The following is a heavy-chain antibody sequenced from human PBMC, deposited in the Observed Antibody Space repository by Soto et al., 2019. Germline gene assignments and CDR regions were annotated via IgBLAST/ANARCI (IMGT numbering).Heavy chain of an antibody. CDR1: GFTFSSYS. D-gene: IGHD3-16*01. CDR3: AKGGPTFGGVPAYYFDY. V-gene: IGHV3-21*01. Sequence: EVQLLESGGGLVQPGGSLRLSCAASGFTFSSYSMNWVRQAPGKGLEWVSSISSSSSYIYYADSVKGRFTISRDNAKNSLYLQMNSLRAEDTAVYYCAKGGPTFGGVPAYYFDYWGQGTLVTVSS. J-gene: IGHJ4*02. CDR2: ISSSSSYI.